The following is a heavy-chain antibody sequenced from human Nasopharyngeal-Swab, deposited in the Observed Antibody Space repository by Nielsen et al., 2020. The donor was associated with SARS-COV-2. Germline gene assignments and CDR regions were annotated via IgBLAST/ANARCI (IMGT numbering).Heavy chain of an antibody. CDR2: IRSKAYGGTT. D-gene: IGHD2-15*01. J-gene: IGHJ6*02. V-gene: IGHV3-49*04. Sequence: GESLKILCSASGFTFCDYAMSWVRQAPGKGLEWVGFIRSKAYGGTTEYAASVKGRFNISRDDSKSIAYLQMNSLKTEDTAVYYCTRAATLYYGMDVWGQGTTVTVSS. CDR1: GFTFCDYA. CDR3: TRAATLYYGMDV.